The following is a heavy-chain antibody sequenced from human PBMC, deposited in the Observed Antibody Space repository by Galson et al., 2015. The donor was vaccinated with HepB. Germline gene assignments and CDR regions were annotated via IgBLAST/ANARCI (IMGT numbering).Heavy chain of an antibody. D-gene: IGHD1-26*01. CDR2: IIPIFGTA. V-gene: IGHV1-69*13. Sequence: SVKVSCKASGGTFSSYAISWVRQAPGQGLEWMGGIIPIFGTANYAQKFQGRVTITADESTSTAYMELSSLRSEDTAVYYCARGGEWELLPIGWGQGTLVTVSS. J-gene: IGHJ4*02. CDR1: GGTFSSYA. CDR3: ARGGEWELLPIG.